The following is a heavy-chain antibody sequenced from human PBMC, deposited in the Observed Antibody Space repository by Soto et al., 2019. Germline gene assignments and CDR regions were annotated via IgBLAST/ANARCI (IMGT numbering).Heavy chain of an antibody. D-gene: IGHD2-8*01. CDR3: ARVEGTRTTNFYHYMDV. CDR2: IIPKLGIT. CDR1: VGTFSDYN. J-gene: IGHJ6*03. V-gene: IGHV1-69*02. Sequence: VQLVQSGAEVKRPGSSVKVSCKAPVGTFSDYNIAWVRLARGQGLEWMGRIIPKLGITNYANKYQDRVRITADKATSTAYMELTSLRYEDTAVYFCARVEGTRTTNFYHYMDVWGEGTSVTVS.